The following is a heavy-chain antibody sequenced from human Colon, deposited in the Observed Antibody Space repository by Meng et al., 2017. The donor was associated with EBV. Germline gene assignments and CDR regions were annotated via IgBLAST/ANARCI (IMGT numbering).Heavy chain of an antibody. CDR2: IWFDGSRK. CDR1: GCTLRSYG. J-gene: IGHJ5*02. Sequence: QGRLVGSGGGVVQPGTSLRLSCAASGCTLRSYGIHWVRQAPGKGLDWVAVIWFDGSRKYYADSVKGRVTVSRDESKNTVYLQMNSLRAEDTAIYYCARDVDTSSHYSRFDPWGQGTLVTVSS. CDR3: ARDVDTSSHYSRFDP. V-gene: IGHV3-33*01. D-gene: IGHD3-22*01.